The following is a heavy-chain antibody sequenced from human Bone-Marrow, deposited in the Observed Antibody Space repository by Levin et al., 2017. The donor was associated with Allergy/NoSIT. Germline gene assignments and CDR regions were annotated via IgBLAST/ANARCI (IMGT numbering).Heavy chain of an antibody. J-gene: IGHJ4*02. CDR2: INHSGST. CDR1: GGSFSGYY. Sequence: SETLSLTCAVYGGSFSGYYWSWIRQPPGKGLEWIGEINHSGSTNYNPSLKSRVTISVDTSKNQFSLKLSSVTAADTMVYYCARVRCSSTSCYTGQLVSGAHDYWGQGTLVTVSS. V-gene: IGHV4-34*01. D-gene: IGHD2-2*02. CDR3: ARVRCSSTSCYTGQLVSGAHDY.